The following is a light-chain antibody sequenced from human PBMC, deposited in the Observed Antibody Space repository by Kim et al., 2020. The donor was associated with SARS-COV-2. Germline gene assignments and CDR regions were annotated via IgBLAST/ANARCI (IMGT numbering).Light chain of an antibody. Sequence: SYELTQPSSVSVSTGQTARITCSGDVLAKKYTRWFQQKPGQAPVLVIYKDSARPSGIPERFSGSSSGTTVTLTISGAQVEDEADYYCYSATDNTCVFGGGTQLTVL. V-gene: IGLV3-27*01. J-gene: IGLJ2*01. CDR2: KDS. CDR3: YSATDNTCV. CDR1: VLAKKY.